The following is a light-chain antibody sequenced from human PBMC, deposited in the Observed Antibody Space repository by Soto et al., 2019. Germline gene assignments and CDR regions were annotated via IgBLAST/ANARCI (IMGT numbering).Light chain of an antibody. J-gene: IGKJ1*01. CDR2: DAS. CDR3: QQRSRWPWT. Sequence: EIVLTQSPATLSSSPGERATLSCRASQHIWSYLAWYQQKPGQAPRLLMYDASKRATGIPARFSGRGSGTDFTLTISSLXXXXXXXYYCQQRSRWPWTFGKGTKVDIK. V-gene: IGKV3-11*01. CDR1: QHIWSY.